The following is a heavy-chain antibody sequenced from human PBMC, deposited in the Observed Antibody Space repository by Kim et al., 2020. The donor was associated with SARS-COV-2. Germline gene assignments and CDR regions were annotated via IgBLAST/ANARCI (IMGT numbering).Heavy chain of an antibody. J-gene: IGHJ5*02. CDR1: GDSISNGDYY. CDR2: IYYSGST. V-gene: IGHV4-30-4*01. CDR3: ARAGSYGRGRFDP. Sequence: SETLSLTCTVSGDSISNGDYYWSWIRQSPGKGLEWIGNIYYSGSTYYNPSVKSRVIISVDTTNNQFSLNLNSVTAADTAAYYCARAGSYGRGRFDPWGQGALVTVSS. D-gene: IGHD3-10*01.